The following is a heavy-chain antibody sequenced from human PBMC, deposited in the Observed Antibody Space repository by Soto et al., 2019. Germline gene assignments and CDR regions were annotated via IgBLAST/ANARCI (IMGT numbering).Heavy chain of an antibody. V-gene: IGHV4-39*01. CDR3: ARRIPFPYGSGRGWFAS. CDR2: IYYSGST. CDR1: GGSISSSSYY. Sequence: QLQLQESGPGLVKPSETLSLTCTVSGGSISSSSYYWGWIRQPPGKGLEWIGSIYYSGSTYYNPSLKSRVTIPRATSKHQFSPRLSSVTAADTAVYYCARRIPFPYGSGRGWFASWGQGTLVTVSS. J-gene: IGHJ5*01. D-gene: IGHD3-10*01.